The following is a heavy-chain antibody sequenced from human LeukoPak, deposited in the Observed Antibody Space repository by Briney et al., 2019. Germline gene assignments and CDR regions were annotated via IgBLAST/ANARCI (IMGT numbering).Heavy chain of an antibody. J-gene: IGHJ4*02. CDR3: ARHPDIYGRFYYFDS. CDR2: IIPILGIA. D-gene: IGHD5-18*01. V-gene: IGHV1-69*04. Sequence: ASVKVSCKASGGAFSSYAISWVRQAPGQGLEWMGRIIPILGIANYAQKFQGRVTITADKSTSTAYMELSSLRSEDTAVYYCARHPDIYGRFYYFDSWGQGTLVTVSS. CDR1: GGAFSSYA.